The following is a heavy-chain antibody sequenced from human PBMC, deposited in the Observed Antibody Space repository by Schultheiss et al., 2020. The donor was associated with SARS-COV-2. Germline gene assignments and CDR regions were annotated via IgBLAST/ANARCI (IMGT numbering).Heavy chain of an antibody. CDR3: ARARYSSSSRLDY. V-gene: IGHV4-30-2*01. CDR1: GGSISSGGYS. J-gene: IGHJ4*02. CDR2: IYYSGST. Sequence: SETLSLTCAVSGGSISSGGYSWSWIRQPPGKGLEWIGYIYYSGSTYYNPSLKSRVTISVDTSKNQFSLKLSSVTAADTAVYYCARARYSSSSRLDYWGQGTRVTVSS. D-gene: IGHD6-6*01.